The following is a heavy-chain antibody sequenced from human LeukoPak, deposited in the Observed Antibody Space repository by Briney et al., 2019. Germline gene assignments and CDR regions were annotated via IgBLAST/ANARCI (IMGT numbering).Heavy chain of an antibody. CDR3: AANTPRVVREDAFDI. J-gene: IGHJ3*02. CDR1: RFTFTSSA. D-gene: IGHD2-21*01. Sequence: GASVKVSCKASRFTFTSSAMQWVRQARGQRLEWIGWIVVGSGNTNYAQNFQERVTITRDMSTSTAYMELSSLRSEDTAVYYCAANTPRVVREDAFDIWGQGTMVTVSS. CDR2: IVVGSGNT. V-gene: IGHV1-58*02.